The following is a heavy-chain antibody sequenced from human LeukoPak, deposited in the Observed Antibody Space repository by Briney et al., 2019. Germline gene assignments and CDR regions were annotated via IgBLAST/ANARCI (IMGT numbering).Heavy chain of an antibody. CDR2: MKPKSGET. CDR1: GCTLTNYD. J-gene: IGHJ5*02. V-gene: IGHV1-8*01. CDR3: ARDYGGNSGWFDP. Sequence: GASVKVSCKASGCTLTNYDINWVRQAPGQGLEWMGWMKPKSGETGYAQKFQGRATMTRDTSINTAYMELRSLTSEDTAVYYCARDYGGNSGWFDPWGQGTLVTVSS. D-gene: IGHD4-23*01.